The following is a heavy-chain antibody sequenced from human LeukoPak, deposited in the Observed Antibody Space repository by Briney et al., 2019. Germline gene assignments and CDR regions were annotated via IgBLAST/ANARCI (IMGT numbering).Heavy chain of an antibody. Sequence: ASVKVSCEASGHTFTSYDINWVRQATGQGLEWMGWMNPNSGNTGYAQKFQGRVTMTRNTSISTAYMELSSLRSEDTAVYYCAMTYYYDSSGYYVWRSDAFDIWGQGTMVTVSS. D-gene: IGHD3-22*01. CDR2: MNPNSGNT. V-gene: IGHV1-8*01. CDR1: GHTFTSYD. J-gene: IGHJ3*02. CDR3: AMTYYYDSSGYYVWRSDAFDI.